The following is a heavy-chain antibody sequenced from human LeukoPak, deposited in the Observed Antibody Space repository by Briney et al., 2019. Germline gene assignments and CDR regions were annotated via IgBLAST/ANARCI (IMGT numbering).Heavy chain of an antibody. CDR3: ARDVVGELFPAFDI. J-gene: IGHJ3*02. Sequence: GGSLRLSCAASGFTFSNYWMHWVRQAPGKGLVWVSRIHSDGSSTTYADSVKGRFTISRDNSKNTLYLQMNSLRAEDTAVYYCARDVVGELFPAFDIWGQGTMVTVSS. CDR2: IHSDGSST. V-gene: IGHV3-74*01. CDR1: GFTFSNYW. D-gene: IGHD3-10*01.